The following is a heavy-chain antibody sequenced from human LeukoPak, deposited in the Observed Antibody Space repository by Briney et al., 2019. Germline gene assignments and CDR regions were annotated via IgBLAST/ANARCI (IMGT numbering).Heavy chain of an antibody. CDR1: GFRVDGNY. Sequence: QTGGSLRLSCEVSGFRVDGNYMTWARQVPGRGLEWVALIFSGDSTDYPDSVKGRFTISRDKSKNTLHLQMDSLRPEDTAMYYCALTYYFYRRGYSYFVYWGQRALVTVSS. J-gene: IGHJ4*02. V-gene: IGHV3-53*01. CDR3: ALTYYFYRRGYSYFVY. D-gene: IGHD2/OR15-2a*01. CDR2: IFSGDST.